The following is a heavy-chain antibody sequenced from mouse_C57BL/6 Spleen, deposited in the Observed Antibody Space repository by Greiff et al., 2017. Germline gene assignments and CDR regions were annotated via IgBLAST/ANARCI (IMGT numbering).Heavy chain of an antibody. J-gene: IGHJ3*01. Sequence: QVQLQQPGAELVMPGASVKLSCKASGYTFTSYWMHWVKQRPGQGLEWIGEIDPSDSYTNYNQKFKGKSTLTVDKSSSTAYMQLSSLTSEDSAVYYCARKDRRTPFAYWGQGTLVTVSA. CDR3: ARKDRRTPFAY. D-gene: IGHD2-14*01. V-gene: IGHV1-69*01. CDR1: GYTFTSYW. CDR2: IDPSDSYT.